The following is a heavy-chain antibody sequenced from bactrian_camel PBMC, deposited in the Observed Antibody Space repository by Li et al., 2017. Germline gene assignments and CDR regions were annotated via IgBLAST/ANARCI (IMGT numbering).Heavy chain of an antibody. Sequence: VQLVESGGGLVQPGGSLTLSCAASGFAFNNQYISWVRHTPGKGLEWVCTIYTSGGMRQYADSVKGRFTISQQHSTDTVYLQMNSLKPEDTAMYYCKAECRSYYIITVWGQGTQVTVS. CDR2: IYTSGGMR. CDR3: KAECRSYYIITV. J-gene: IGHJ4*01. V-gene: IGHV3S40*01. D-gene: IGHD2*01. CDR1: GFAFNNQY.